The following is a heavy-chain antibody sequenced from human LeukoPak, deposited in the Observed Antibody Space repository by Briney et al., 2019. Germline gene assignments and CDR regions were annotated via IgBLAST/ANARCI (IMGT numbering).Heavy chain of an antibody. CDR3: ARDPLVVPAAPQDY. CDR2: INSDGSST. CDR1: GFTFSSYW. Sequence: GGSLRLSCAASGFTFSSYWMHWVRQAPGKGLVWVSRINSDGSSTSYADSVKGRFTISRDNAKNTLYQQTNSLRAEDTAVYYCARDPLVVPAAPQDYWGQGTLVTVSS. D-gene: IGHD2-2*01. J-gene: IGHJ4*02. V-gene: IGHV3-74*01.